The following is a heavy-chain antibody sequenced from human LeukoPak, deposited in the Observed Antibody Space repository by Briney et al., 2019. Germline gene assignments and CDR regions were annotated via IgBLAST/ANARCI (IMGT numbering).Heavy chain of an antibody. Sequence: SETLSLTCTVSGGSISSSSYYWGWIRQPPGKGLERIGSIYYSGSTYYNPSLKSRVTISVDTSKNQFSLKLSSVTAADTAVYYCAKAYHSSGWYNYLEYWGQGTLVTVSS. J-gene: IGHJ4*02. CDR3: AKAYHSSGWYNYLEY. D-gene: IGHD6-19*01. V-gene: IGHV4-39*01. CDR2: IYYSGST. CDR1: GGSISSSSYY.